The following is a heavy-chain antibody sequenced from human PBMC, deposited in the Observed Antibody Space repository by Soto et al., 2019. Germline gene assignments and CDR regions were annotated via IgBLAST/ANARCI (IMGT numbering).Heavy chain of an antibody. J-gene: IGHJ4*02. CDR2: ISSSSTFI. CDR3: ARDWGYCSGGTCNAKSPFDY. Sequence: PGGSLRLSCAASGFTFSSYSVNWVRQAPGKGLEWVSSISSSSTFIYYADSVKGRFTISRDNAKNSLYLQMNSLRAEDTAVYYCARDWGYCSGGTCNAKSPFDYWGQGTPVTVSS. V-gene: IGHV3-21*01. D-gene: IGHD2-15*01. CDR1: GFTFSSYS.